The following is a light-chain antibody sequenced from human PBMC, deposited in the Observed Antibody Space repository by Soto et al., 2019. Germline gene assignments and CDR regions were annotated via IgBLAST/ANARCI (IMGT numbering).Light chain of an antibody. V-gene: IGLV1-51*01. J-gene: IGLJ1*01. Sequence: QSVMTQPPSVSAAPGKRVTISCSGSSSNIGGNSVSWYQQLPGTAPKILIYAADKRPSGIPDRFSGSKSGTSGTLGITGFQTGGEADYYCGSWYSSLSDYVFGTGTKRTVL. CDR1: SSNIGGNS. CDR2: AAD. CDR3: GSWYSSLSDYV.